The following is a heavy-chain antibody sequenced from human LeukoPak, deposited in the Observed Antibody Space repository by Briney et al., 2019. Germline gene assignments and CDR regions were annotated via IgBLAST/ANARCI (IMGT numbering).Heavy chain of an antibody. CDR1: GFIFSDYG. D-gene: IGHD2-2*01. CDR2: ISYDGRNK. J-gene: IGHJ4*02. CDR3: AEIRPLGYCSSTSCTGLSYFDY. Sequence: QSGGSLRLSCAASGFIFSDYGMHWVRQAPGKGLECVAVISYDGRNKYYADSVKGRFIISRDNSKNTLYLQMNSLRAEDTAVYYCAEIRPLGYCSSTSCTGLSYFDYWGQGTLVTVSS. V-gene: IGHV3-30*18.